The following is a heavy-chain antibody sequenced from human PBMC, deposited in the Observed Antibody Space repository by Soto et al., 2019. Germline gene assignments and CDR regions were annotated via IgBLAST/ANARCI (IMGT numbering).Heavy chain of an antibody. V-gene: IGHV1-69*13. CDR1: GGTFSSYA. J-gene: IGHJ5*02. CDR2: IIPIFGTA. CDR3: ARTRHLHNWFDP. Sequence: QVQLVQSGTEVKKPRASVKVSCKASGGTFSSYAISWVRQAPGQGLEWMGGIIPIFGTANYAQKFQGRVTITADKSTSTAYMELSSLRSEDTAVYYCARTRHLHNWFDPWGQGTLVTVSS.